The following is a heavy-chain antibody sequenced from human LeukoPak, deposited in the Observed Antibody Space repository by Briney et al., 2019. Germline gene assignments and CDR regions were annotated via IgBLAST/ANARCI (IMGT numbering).Heavy chain of an antibody. CDR3: ARVQLYSSGWPNWFDP. Sequence: SETLSLTCAVYGGSFSGYYWSWIRQPAGKGLEWIGRIYTSGSTNYNPSLKSRVTMSVDTSKNQFSLKLSSVTAADTAVYYCARVQLYSSGWPNWFDPWGQGTLVTVSS. J-gene: IGHJ5*02. CDR1: GGSFSGYY. CDR2: IYTSGST. D-gene: IGHD6-19*01. V-gene: IGHV4-59*10.